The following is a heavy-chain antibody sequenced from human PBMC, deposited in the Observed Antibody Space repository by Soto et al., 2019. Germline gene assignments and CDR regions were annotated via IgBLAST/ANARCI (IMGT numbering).Heavy chain of an antibody. CDR3: TTETRGY. Sequence: EVQLVESGGGLVKPGESLRISCAVSGFTFSDAWMSWVRQAPGKGLEWVGRIKSKTDGETTDYAAPVKGRFTISRDDSKSTLYVQMSRLKTEDTAVYYCTTETRGYWGQGTLVTVSS. V-gene: IGHV3-15*01. CDR2: IKSKTDGETT. J-gene: IGHJ4*02. CDR1: GFTFSDAW.